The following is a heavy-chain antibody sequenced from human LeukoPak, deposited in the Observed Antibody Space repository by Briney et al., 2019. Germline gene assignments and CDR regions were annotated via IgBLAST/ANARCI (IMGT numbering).Heavy chain of an antibody. CDR2: INPNSGGT. CDR3: ARDRGPEWWGSFDF. J-gene: IGHJ4*02. D-gene: IGHD3-16*01. Sequence: ASVKVSCKASGYTFTGHYIHWVRQAPGQGLEGMGWINPNSGGTSYQQKFQGRVTMTRDTSSSTVYMELSSLRPDYTAIYYCARDRGPEWWGSFDFWGQGTPVTVSS. V-gene: IGHV1-2*02. CDR1: GYTFTGHY.